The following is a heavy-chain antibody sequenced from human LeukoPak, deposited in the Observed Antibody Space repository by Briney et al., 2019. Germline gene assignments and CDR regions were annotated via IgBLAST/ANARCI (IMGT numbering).Heavy chain of an antibody. D-gene: IGHD3-3*01. CDR1: GFTFSSYW. CDR3: AGNYKYYDFWSGYYDYYYYYMDV. CDR2: IKQDGSEK. Sequence: GGSLRLSCAASGFTFSSYWMSWVRQAPGKGLEWVANIKQDGSEKYYVDSVKGRFTISRDNAKNSLYLQMNSLRAEDTAVYYCAGNYKYYDFWSGYYDYYYYYMDVWGKGTTVTVSS. J-gene: IGHJ6*03. V-gene: IGHV3-7*01.